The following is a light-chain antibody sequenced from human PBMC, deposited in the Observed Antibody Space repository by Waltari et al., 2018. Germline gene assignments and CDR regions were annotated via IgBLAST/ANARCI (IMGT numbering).Light chain of an antibody. V-gene: IGLV3-21*03. CDR1: NLGGKT. CDR3: QVWEGSSDHYV. CDR2: DDS. J-gene: IGLJ1*01. Sequence: SYVLTQPASVSVAPGKTARITCEGNNLGGKTVHWYQLRPGQAPVLVVHDDSDRPSGIPERFSGCNSGNTATLTISGVEVGDEGDYYCQVWEGSSDHYVFGTGTAVSV.